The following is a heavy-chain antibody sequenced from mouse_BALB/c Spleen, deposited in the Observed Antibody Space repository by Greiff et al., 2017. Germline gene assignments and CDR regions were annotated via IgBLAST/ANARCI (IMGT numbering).Heavy chain of an antibody. CDR3: AWGLRQWYAMDY. V-gene: IGHV2-2*02. CDR2: IWSGGST. CDR1: GFSLTSYG. Sequence: QVQLKESGPGLVQPSQSLSITCTVSGFSLTSYGVHWVRQSPGKGLEWLGVIWSGGSTDYNAAFISRLSISKDNSKSQVFFKMNSLQANDTAIYYCAWGLRQWYAMDYWGQGTSVTVSS. J-gene: IGHJ4*01. D-gene: IGHD2-4*01.